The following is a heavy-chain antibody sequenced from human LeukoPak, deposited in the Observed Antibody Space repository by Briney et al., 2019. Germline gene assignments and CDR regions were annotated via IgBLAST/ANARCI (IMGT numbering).Heavy chain of an antibody. CDR1: GYTFTSYG. CDR2: ISAYNGNT. CDR3: ARDSQPAGYYDSSGYYSFDY. V-gene: IGHV1-18*01. J-gene: IGHJ4*02. Sequence: ASVKVSCKASGYTFTSYGISWVRQAPGQGLEWMGWISAYNGNTNYAQKLQGRVTMTTDTSTSTAYMELRSLRSDDTAVYYCARDSQPAGYYDSSGYYSFDYWGQGTLVTVSS. D-gene: IGHD3-22*01.